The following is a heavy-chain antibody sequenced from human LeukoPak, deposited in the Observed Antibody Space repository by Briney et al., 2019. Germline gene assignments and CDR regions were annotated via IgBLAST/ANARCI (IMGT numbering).Heavy chain of an antibody. CDR3: ARLDTSGYLVYY. J-gene: IGHJ4*02. D-gene: IGHD3-22*01. Sequence: YPSETLSLTCTVSGGSISSSTYYWGGIRQPPGKGLEWIGSIYYSGTTYYNPSLKSRVTISVDTSKNQFSLKLSSVTAADTAVYYCARLDTSGYLVYYWGQGTLVTVSS. CDR1: GGSISSSTYY. CDR2: IYYSGTT. V-gene: IGHV4-39*01.